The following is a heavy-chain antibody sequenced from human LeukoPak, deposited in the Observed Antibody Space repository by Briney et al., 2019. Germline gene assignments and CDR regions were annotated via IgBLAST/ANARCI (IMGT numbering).Heavy chain of an antibody. V-gene: IGHV4-59*01. CDR1: GGSISSYY. Sequence: PSETLSLTCTVSGGSISSYYWSWIRQPPGKGLEWIGYIYYSGSTNYNPSLKSRVTISVDTSKNQFSLKLSSVTAADTAVYYCARGGYGDYVSGYWGQGTLVTVSS. D-gene: IGHD4-17*01. CDR3: ARGGYGDYVSGY. CDR2: IYYSGST. J-gene: IGHJ4*02.